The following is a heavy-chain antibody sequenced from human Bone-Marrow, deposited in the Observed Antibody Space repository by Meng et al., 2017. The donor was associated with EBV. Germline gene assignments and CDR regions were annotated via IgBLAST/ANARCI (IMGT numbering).Heavy chain of an antibody. CDR3: ASGVEMATIGAEYFQH. J-gene: IGHJ1*01. Sequence: QVQLVKSGAEVKKPGASVKVSCKASGYTFTSYYMHWVRQAPGQGLEWMGIINPSGDSTSYAQKFQGRVTMTRDTSTSTVYMELSSLRSEDTAVYYCASGVEMATIGAEYFQHWGQGTLVTVSS. D-gene: IGHD5-24*01. CDR1: GYTFTSYY. V-gene: IGHV1-46*01. CDR2: INPSGDST.